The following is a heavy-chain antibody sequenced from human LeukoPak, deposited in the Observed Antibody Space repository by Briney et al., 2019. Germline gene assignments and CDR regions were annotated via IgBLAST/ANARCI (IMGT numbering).Heavy chain of an antibody. CDR2: INPDSGGT. Sequence: ASVKVSCKASGYTFTGYYLHWVRQAPGQGLEWMGWINPDSGGTSYAQKFQGRVTMTRDTSISTAYMDLSRLRSDNMAVYYCARDPPYSSGWYEELDYWGQGTLVTVSS. CDR1: GYTFTGYY. CDR3: ARDPPYSSGWYEELDY. V-gene: IGHV1-2*02. J-gene: IGHJ4*02. D-gene: IGHD6-19*01.